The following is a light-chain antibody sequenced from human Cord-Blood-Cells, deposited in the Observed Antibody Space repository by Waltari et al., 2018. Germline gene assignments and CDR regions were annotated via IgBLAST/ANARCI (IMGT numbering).Light chain of an antibody. J-gene: IGLJ1*01. Sequence: QSALAQPASVSGSPGQSITLSCTGTSSDVGGYNYVSWYQQHPGKAPKRMSYDVSNRPSGVSNRFAGSRSGNTASLTSSGLQAEDEADYYCSSYTSSSTYVFGTGTKVTVL. V-gene: IGLV2-14*01. CDR3: SSYTSSSTYV. CDR2: DVS. CDR1: SSDVGGYNY.